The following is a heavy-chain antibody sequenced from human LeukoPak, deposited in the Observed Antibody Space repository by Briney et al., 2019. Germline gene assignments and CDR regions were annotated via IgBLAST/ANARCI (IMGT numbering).Heavy chain of an antibody. CDR3: ARSSDYDFWSGYRAYYFDY. CDR2: IYYSGST. Sequence: SETLSLTCTVSGGSISSYDWSWIRQPPGKGLEWIGYIYYSGSTNYNPSLKSRVTISEDTSKNQFSLKLSSVTAADTAVYYCARSSDYDFWSGYRAYYFDYWGQGTLVTVSS. D-gene: IGHD3-3*01. V-gene: IGHV4-59*01. CDR1: GGSISSYD. J-gene: IGHJ4*02.